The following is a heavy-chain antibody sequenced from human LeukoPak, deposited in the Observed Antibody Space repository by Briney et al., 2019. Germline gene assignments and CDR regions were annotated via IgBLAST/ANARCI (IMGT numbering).Heavy chain of an antibody. V-gene: IGHV3-33*01. Sequence: PGGSLRLSCAASGFTFSSYGMHWVRQAPGKGLEWVAVIWSDGSEKYHPDSVKGRFTISRDNSKNTLYLQMNSLRAEDTAVYYCAPRWEHPDYWGQGTLVTVSS. CDR3: APRWEHPDY. D-gene: IGHD1-26*01. J-gene: IGHJ4*02. CDR2: IWSDGSEK. CDR1: GFTFSSYG.